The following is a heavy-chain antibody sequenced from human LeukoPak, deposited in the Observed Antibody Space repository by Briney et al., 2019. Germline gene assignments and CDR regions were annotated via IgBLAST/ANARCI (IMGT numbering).Heavy chain of an antibody. CDR1: GFTFSSYS. Sequence: KTGGSLRLSCAASGFTFSSYSMNWVRQAPGKGLEWVSSISSSSSYIYYADSVKGRFTISRDNAKNSLYLQMNSLRAEDTAVYYCVSSSWTGYFQHWGQGTLVTLSS. CDR3: VSSSWTGYFQH. CDR2: ISSSSSYI. J-gene: IGHJ1*01. V-gene: IGHV3-21*01. D-gene: IGHD6-13*01.